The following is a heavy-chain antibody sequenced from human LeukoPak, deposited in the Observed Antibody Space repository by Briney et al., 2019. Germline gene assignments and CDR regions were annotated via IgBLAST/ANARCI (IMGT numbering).Heavy chain of an antibody. D-gene: IGHD6-13*01. CDR2: IYSGGST. CDR3: ARDSSSSSWDFDY. Sequence: GGSLRLSCAASGFTVSSNYMSWVRQAPGKGLEWVSVIYSGGSTYYADSVKGRFTISRDNSKNTLYLQMNSLRAEDTAVCYCARDSSSSSWDFDYWGQGTLVTVSS. J-gene: IGHJ4*02. V-gene: IGHV3-66*01. CDR1: GFTVSSNY.